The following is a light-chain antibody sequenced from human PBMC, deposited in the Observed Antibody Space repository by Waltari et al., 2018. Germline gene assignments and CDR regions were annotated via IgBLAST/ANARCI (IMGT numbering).Light chain of an antibody. CDR1: SSNLGAGFD. Sequence: QSVLTQPPSVSGAPGQRVTISCTGTSSNLGAGFDVHWYKQIPGTAPTLLIYGDTNRPSGVPDRFAGSKSDTSASLAITGLQADDEADYYGQSYDITVTGVIFGGGTKLTVL. V-gene: IGLV1-40*01. CDR3: QSYDITVTGVI. J-gene: IGLJ2*01. CDR2: GDT.